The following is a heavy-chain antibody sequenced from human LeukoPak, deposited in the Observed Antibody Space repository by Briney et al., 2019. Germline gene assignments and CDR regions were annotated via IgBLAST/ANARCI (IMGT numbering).Heavy chain of an antibody. CDR2: IYYSGST. CDR1: GGSISSYY. CDR3: AGSSGWGFHFDY. D-gene: IGHD6-19*01. J-gene: IGHJ4*02. Sequence: SETLSLTCTVSGGSISSYYWSWIRQPPGKGLEWNGYIYYSGSTNYNPSLKSRVTISVDTSKNQFSLKLSSVTAADTAVYYCAGSSGWGFHFDYWGQGTLVTVSS. V-gene: IGHV4-59*01.